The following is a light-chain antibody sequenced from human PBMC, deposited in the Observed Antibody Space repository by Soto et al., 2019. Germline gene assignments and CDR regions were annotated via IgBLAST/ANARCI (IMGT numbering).Light chain of an antibody. CDR2: GAS. CDR3: QQYGSSPWT. Sequence: VVLTQSPGTLSLSPGERATLSCRASQIVSASHLAWYQQKPGQAPRLLLYGASTRATDIPDRFSGSGSGTDFTLTISRVEPEDFAVYYCQQYGSSPWTFGQGTKVEIK. V-gene: IGKV3-20*01. CDR1: QIVSASH. J-gene: IGKJ1*01.